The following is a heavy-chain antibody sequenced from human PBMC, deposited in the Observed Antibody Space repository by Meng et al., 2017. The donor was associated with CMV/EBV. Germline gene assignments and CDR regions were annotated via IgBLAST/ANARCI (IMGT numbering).Heavy chain of an antibody. V-gene: IGHV3-15*01. J-gene: IGHJ4*02. Sequence: GGSLRLSCAASGFTFSNAWMSWVRQAPGKGLEWVGRIKSKTDGGATDYAAPVKGRFTISRDDSKNTLYLQMNSLKTEDTAVYYCTTGPIRITIFGVVFHYWDQGTLVTVSS. CDR3: TTGPIRITIFGVVFHY. CDR1: GFTFSNAW. D-gene: IGHD3-3*01. CDR2: IKSKTDGGAT.